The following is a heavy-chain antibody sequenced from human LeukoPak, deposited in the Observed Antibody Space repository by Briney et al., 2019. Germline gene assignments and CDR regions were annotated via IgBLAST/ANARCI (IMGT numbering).Heavy chain of an antibody. J-gene: IGHJ6*04. V-gene: IGHV4-39*07. Sequence: PSETLSLTCTVSGGSISSSTYYWVWLRQPPGKGPEWIGSINYSGNTYYNPSVKSRVTISVDTSKNQFSLKLSSVTAADTAVYYCARDSGSYSPWPDVWGKGTTVTISS. D-gene: IGHD1-26*01. CDR1: GGSISSSTYY. CDR3: ARDSGSYSPWPDV. CDR2: INYSGNT.